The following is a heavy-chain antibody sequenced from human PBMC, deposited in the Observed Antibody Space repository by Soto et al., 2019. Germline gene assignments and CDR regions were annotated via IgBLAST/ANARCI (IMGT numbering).Heavy chain of an antibody. V-gene: IGHV3-21*01. CDR3: AREGALKPFSS. J-gene: IGHJ5*02. CDR2: ISGSSIYI. Sequence: GSLRLSCVASGFTFSNYNMNWVRQAPGKGLEWVSHISGSSIYIHYADSVRGRFTISRGNAKNSVYLQMDSLRVEDTAVYYCAREGALKPFSSWGQGALVTVS. CDR1: GFTFSNYN.